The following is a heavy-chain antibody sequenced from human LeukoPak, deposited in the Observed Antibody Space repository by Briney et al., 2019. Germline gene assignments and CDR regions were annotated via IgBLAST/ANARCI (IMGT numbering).Heavy chain of an antibody. D-gene: IGHD6-13*01. CDR1: GYTFTGYY. CDR2: ISAYNGNT. Sequence: ASVKVSCKASGYTFTGYYMHWVRQAPGQGLEWMGWISAYNGNTNYAQKLQGRVTMTTDTSTSTAYMELRSLRSDDTAVYYCARDNSQQLALYYFDYWGQGTLVTVSS. CDR3: ARDNSQQLALYYFDY. V-gene: IGHV1-18*04. J-gene: IGHJ4*02.